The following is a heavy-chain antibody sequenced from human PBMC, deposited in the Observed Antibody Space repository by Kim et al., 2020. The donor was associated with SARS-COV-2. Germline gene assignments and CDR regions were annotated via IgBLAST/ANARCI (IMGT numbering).Heavy chain of an antibody. CDR3: VRDHGSIRWFYY. J-gene: IGHJ4*02. V-gene: IGHV4-39*01. D-gene: IGHD2-2*01. CDR2: ISYNTNT. CDR1: GGSFSSSNYY. Sequence: SETLSLSCTVSGGSFSSSNYYWGWIRQPPGKGLEWIGSISYNTNTYYNPSLKSRVTISVDTSKKQISLKLSSVTAADTAVYYCVRDHGSIRWFYYWGQGTLVTVSS.